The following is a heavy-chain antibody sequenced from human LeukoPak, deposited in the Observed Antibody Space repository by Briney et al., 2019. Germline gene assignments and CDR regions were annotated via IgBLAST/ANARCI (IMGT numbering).Heavy chain of an antibody. D-gene: IGHD3-22*01. CDR1: GYTFTGYY. V-gene: IGHV1-2*02. CDR3: ARPLGHYDSSGPYDAFDI. CDR2: INPNSGGT. J-gene: IGHJ3*02. Sequence: ASVKVSCKASGYTFTGYYMHWVRQAPGQGLEWVGWINPNSGGTNYAQKFQDRVTMTRDTSISTAYMELSSLRSDDTAVYYCARPLGHYDSSGPYDAFDIWGQGTMVTVSS.